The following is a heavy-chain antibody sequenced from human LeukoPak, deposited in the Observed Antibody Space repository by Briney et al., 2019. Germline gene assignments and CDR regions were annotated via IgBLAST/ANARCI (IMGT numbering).Heavy chain of an antibody. CDR1: GYTFTSYA. CDR2: INTNTGNP. Sequence: ASVKVSYKASGYTFTSYAMNWVRQAPGQGLEWMGWINTNTGNPTYAQGFTGRFVFSLDTSVSTAYLQISSLKAEDTAVYYCASPRAVAGTGLDYFDYWGQGTLVTVSS. J-gene: IGHJ4*02. CDR3: ASPRAVAGTGLDYFDY. V-gene: IGHV7-4-1*02. D-gene: IGHD6-19*01.